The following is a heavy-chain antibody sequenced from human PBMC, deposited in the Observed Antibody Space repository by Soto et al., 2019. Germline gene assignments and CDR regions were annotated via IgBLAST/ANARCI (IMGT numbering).Heavy chain of an antibody. CDR3: ARVTPLVGVGSHWGFDY. CDR2: IKQDGSEK. V-gene: IGHV3-7*01. CDR1: GFTFSTYW. J-gene: IGHJ4*02. D-gene: IGHD1-26*01. Sequence: EVQLVESGGGLVQPGGSLRLSCAASGFTFSTYWMSWVRQAPGKGLEWVANIKQDGSEKYYVDSVKGRFTISRDNAKNSMYLQMDSVRAEDTALYYCARVTPLVGVGSHWGFDYWGQGTLVTVSS.